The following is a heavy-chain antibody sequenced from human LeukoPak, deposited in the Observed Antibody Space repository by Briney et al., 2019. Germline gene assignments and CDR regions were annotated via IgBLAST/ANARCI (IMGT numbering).Heavy chain of an antibody. J-gene: IGHJ3*02. D-gene: IGHD3-9*01. V-gene: IGHV3-21*01. CDR2: ISSSSSYI. CDR1: GFTFSSYS. Sequence: GGSLRLSCAASGFTFSSYSMNWVRQAPGKGLEWVSSISSSSSYIYYADSVKGRFTISRDNAKNSLYLQMNSLRAEDTAVYYCARAYYDILTGYSGAFDIWGQGTMVTVSS. CDR3: ARAYYDILTGYSGAFDI.